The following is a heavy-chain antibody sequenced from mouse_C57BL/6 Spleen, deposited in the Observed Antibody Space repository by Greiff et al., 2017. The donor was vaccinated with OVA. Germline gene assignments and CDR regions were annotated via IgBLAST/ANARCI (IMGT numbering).Heavy chain of an antibody. Sequence: QVQLQQSGAELARPGASVKLSCKASGYTFTSYGISWVKQRTGQGLEWIGEIYPRSGNTYYNEKFKGTAPLTADKSSITAYMELRSLTSEDSAVYFCARGGLSTTVVGYWYFDVWGTGTTVTVSS. CDR3: ARGGLSTTVVGYWYFDV. D-gene: IGHD1-1*01. CDR1: GYTFTSYG. J-gene: IGHJ1*03. V-gene: IGHV1-81*01. CDR2: IYPRSGNT.